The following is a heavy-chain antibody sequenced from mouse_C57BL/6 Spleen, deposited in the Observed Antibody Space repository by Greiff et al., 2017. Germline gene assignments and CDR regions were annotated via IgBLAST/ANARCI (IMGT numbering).Heavy chain of an antibody. J-gene: IGHJ2*01. Sequence: EVKFVESGGGLVKPGGSLKLSCAASGFTFSSYAMSWVRQTPEKRLEWVATISDGGSYTYYPDNVQGRFTISRDTAKNTLYLQMSHLKSEDTAMYDCARDKGYKADYWGQGTTLTVSS. CDR3: ARDKGYKADY. CDR1: GFTFSSYA. CDR2: ISDGGSYT. D-gene: IGHD3-2*02. V-gene: IGHV5-4*01.